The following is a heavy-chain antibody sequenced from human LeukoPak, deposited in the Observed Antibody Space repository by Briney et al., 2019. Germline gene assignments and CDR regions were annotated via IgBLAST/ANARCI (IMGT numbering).Heavy chain of an antibody. J-gene: IGHJ4*02. CDR2: IIPIFGPS. CDR3: ATDPLSDFSTGYFWDS. CDR1: GCTLSMNG. D-gene: IGHD3/OR15-3a*01. Sequence: SVKPSSKPSGCTLSMNGIRWLGHPPGQGLEWMGRIIPIFGPSLYAPQLKGRGTITADTSTATAYAEVTSLISEDTAVYFCATDPLSDFSTGYFWDSWVQGTLVTVSS. V-gene: IGHV1-69*06.